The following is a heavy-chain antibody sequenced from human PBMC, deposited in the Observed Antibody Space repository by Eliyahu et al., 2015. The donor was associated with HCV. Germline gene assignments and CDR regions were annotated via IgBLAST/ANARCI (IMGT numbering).Heavy chain of an antibody. J-gene: IGHJ4*02. V-gene: IGHV3-30-3*01. CDR2: ISYDGSNK. D-gene: IGHD6-13*01. CDR3: VRDSAGYNSRWDGGDY. CDR1: GFTFXTYA. Sequence: QVQLVESGGGVVQPGRSLRLSCAASGFTFXTYAVLWVRQGPGKGLEWVAVISYDGSNKEYADSVKGRFTISRDNSKKTLYLQMNSLRVEDTAVYYCVRDSAGYNSRWDGGDYWGQGTLVTVSS.